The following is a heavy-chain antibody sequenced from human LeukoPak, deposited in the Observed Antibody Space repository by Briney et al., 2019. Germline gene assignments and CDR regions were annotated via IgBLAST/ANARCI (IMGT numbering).Heavy chain of an antibody. CDR1: GFGFSDAA. V-gene: IGHV3-15*04. CDR2: IESRSFGGAT. D-gene: IGHD3-10*01. CDR3: LAQYYRDY. J-gene: IGHJ4*02. Sequence: GGSLRLSCVGSGFGFSDAAMSWVRQPPGKGLEWVGHIESRSFGGATNYAAPVKGRFTISRDDSKNTLYLEMKNLKSEDTAVYYCLAQYYRDYWGQGTLVTVSS.